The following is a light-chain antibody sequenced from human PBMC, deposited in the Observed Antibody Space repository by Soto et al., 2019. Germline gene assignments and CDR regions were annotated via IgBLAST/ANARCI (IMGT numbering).Light chain of an antibody. CDR3: QHYGSPPPT. CDR2: GAS. V-gene: IGKV3-20*01. CDR1: QSVSSSY. J-gene: IGKJ1*01. Sequence: EIVLTQSPGTLSLSPGERATLSCRASQSVSSSYLAWYQQKPGQAPRLLIYGASSRATGIPDRFSGSGSGTDFTLTISRVEPEDFAVYYCQHYGSPPPTFGQGTKVDIK.